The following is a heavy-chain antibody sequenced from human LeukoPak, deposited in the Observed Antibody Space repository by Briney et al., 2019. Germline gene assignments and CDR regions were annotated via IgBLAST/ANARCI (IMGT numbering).Heavy chain of an antibody. J-gene: IGHJ5*02. V-gene: IGHV1-69*13. CDR2: IIPIFGTA. CDR1: GGTFSSYA. D-gene: IGHD1-26*01. Sequence: GASVKVSCKASGGTFSSYAISWVRQAPGQGLEWMGGIIPIFGTANYAQKFQGRVTITADESTSTAYMELSSLRSEDTAVYYCASQVGPNVEGNWFDHWGQGTLVTVSS. CDR3: ASQVGPNVEGNWFDH.